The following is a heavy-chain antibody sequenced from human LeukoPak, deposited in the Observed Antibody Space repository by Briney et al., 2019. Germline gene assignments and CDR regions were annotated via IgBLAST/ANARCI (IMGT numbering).Heavy chain of an antibody. CDR1: GFTFSGSA. J-gene: IGHJ5*02. Sequence: GGSLRLSCAASGFTFSGSAMHWVRQASGKGLKWVGRIRNKANSYATAYTASVKGRFTISRDDSKNTAYLQMNSLKTEDTAVYYCTRHSSSDNWFDPWGQGTLVTVSS. CDR2: IRNKANSYAT. CDR3: TRHSSSDNWFDP. D-gene: IGHD6-6*01. V-gene: IGHV3-73*01.